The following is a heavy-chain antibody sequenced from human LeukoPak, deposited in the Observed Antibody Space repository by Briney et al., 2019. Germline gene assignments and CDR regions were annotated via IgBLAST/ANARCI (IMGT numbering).Heavy chain of an antibody. CDR3: ARYQGSSSWYHFDY. D-gene: IGHD6-13*01. J-gene: IGHJ4*02. CDR2: IYYSWST. V-gene: IGHV4-39*01. CDR1: VGSISSSSYY. Sequence: SETLSLTCTVSVGSISSSSYYWGWIRHPPGKGLEWIGSIYYSWSTYYNPSLKSRVTISVDTSKNQFSLKLSSVTAADTAVYYCARYQGSSSWYHFDYWGQGTLVTVSS.